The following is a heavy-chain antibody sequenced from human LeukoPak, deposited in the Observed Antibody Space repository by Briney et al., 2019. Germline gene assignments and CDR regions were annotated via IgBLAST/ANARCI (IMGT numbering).Heavy chain of an antibody. CDR1: GYSISRGYY. D-gene: IGHD3-10*01. V-gene: IGHV4-38-2*02. CDR2: VHHTGGT. J-gene: IGHJ5*02. CDR3: ARDWGFGDSEDWFDP. Sequence: SETLSLTCNVSGYSISRGYYWGWIRQPPGKGLEWIGGVHHTGGTYYNPSLRSRVSISVDKSTNHISLEVTSVTAADTAVYYCARDWGFGDSEDWFDPWGQGTLVTVSS.